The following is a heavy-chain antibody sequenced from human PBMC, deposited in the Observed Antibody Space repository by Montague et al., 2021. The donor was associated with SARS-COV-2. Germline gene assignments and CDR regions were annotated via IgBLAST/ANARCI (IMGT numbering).Heavy chain of an antibody. CDR2: IDWDDDK. CDR3: ARTYYDILTGYYTYDY. J-gene: IGHJ4*02. D-gene: IGHD3-9*01. CDR1: GFSLSTSGMC. V-gene: IGHV2-70*01. Sequence: PALVKPTQTLTLTCTFSGFSLSTSGMCVSWIRQPPGKALEWLALIDWDDDKCYGTSLKTRLTISKDTSKNQVVLTMTNMDPVDTATYYCARTYYDILTGYYTYDYWGQGTLVTVSS.